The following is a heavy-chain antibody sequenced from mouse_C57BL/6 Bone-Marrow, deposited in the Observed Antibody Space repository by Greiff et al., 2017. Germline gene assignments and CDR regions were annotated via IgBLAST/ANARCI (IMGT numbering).Heavy chain of an antibody. D-gene: IGHD1-1*01. J-gene: IGHJ4*01. CDR3: TFYYYGSSYYYAMDY. CDR2: IDPENGDT. V-gene: IGHV14-4*01. CDR1: GFNIKDDY. Sequence: EVKLMESGAELVRPGASVKLSCTASGFNIKDDYMHWVKQRPEQGLEWIGWIDPENGDTEYASKFQGKATITADTSSNTAYLQLSSLTSEDTAVYYCTFYYYGSSYYYAMDYWGQGTSVTVSS.